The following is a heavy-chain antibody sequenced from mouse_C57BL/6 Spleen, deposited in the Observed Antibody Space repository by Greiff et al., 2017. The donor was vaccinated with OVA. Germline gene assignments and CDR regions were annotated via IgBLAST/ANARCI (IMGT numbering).Heavy chain of an antibody. J-gene: IGHJ3*01. Sequence: VQLQQSGAELVKPGASVKISCKASGYAFSSFWMNWVKQRPGKGLEWIGQMYPGDGDTNYNGKFKGKATLTADKSSSTAYLQLSSLTSEDSAVYFCARASDGYYFTWFAYWGQGTLVTVSA. CDR1: GYAFSSFW. V-gene: IGHV1-80*01. D-gene: IGHD2-3*01. CDR3: ARASDGYYFTWFAY. CDR2: MYPGDGDT.